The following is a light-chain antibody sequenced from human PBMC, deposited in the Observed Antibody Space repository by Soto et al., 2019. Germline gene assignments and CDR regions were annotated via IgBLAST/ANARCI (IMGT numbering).Light chain of an antibody. Sequence: DIQITQSPATLSLYLVDIVTITCRASQSISNSLNWYQQKPGRAPKLLIYAASSLQSGVPSRFSGSGSGTDFILTISSLQPEDFATYYCQQSYSTPRDFGQGTRLEI. CDR2: AAS. V-gene: IGKV1-39*01. CDR3: QQSYSTPRD. J-gene: IGKJ5*01. CDR1: QSISNS.